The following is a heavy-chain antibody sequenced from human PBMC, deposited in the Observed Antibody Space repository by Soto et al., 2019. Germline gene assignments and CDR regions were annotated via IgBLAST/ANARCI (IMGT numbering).Heavy chain of an antibody. J-gene: IGHJ6*02. Sequence: SVKVSCKASGGTFSSYAISWVRQAPGQGLEWMGGIIPIFGTANYAQKFQGRVTITADESTSTAYMELSSLRSEDTAVYYCARGTYYYDSSGYLAHYYGMDVWGQGTTVTVAS. CDR2: IIPIFGTA. D-gene: IGHD3-22*01. CDR1: GGTFSSYA. CDR3: ARGTYYYDSSGYLAHYYGMDV. V-gene: IGHV1-69*13.